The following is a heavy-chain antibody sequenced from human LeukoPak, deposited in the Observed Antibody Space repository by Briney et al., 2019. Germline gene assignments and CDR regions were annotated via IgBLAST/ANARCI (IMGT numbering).Heavy chain of an antibody. V-gene: IGHV3-30*02. CDR1: GFTFSTYG. J-gene: IGHJ6*03. Sequence: GRSLRLSCAASGFTFSTYGMHWVRQAPGKGLECVAFLRYDGSNKYYADSVKGRFTISRDNSKNTLYLQMNSLRAEDTAVYYCAKDVVNCGSTSCYFYYFMDVWGKGTTVTVSS. CDR3: AKDVVNCGSTSCYFYYFMDV. CDR2: LRYDGSNK. D-gene: IGHD2-2*01.